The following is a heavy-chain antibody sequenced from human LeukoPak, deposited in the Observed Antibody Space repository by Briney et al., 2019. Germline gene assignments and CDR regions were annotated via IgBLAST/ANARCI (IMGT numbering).Heavy chain of an antibody. V-gene: IGHV4-34*01. CDR3: ARYMTFITMIVDRRYYFDY. D-gene: IGHD3-22*01. CDR1: GGSFSGYY. CDR2: INHSGST. Sequence: YPSETLSLTCAVYGGSFSGYYWSWIRQPPGKGLEWIGEINHSGSTNYNPSLKSRVTISVDTSKNQFSLKLSSVTAADTAVYYCARYMTFITMIVDRRYYFDYWGQGTLVTVSS. J-gene: IGHJ4*02.